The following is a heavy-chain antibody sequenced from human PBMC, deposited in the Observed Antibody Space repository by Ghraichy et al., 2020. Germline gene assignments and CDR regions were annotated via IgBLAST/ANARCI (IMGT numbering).Heavy chain of an antibody. J-gene: IGHJ4*02. Sequence: GGSLRLSCAASGFTFSSYGMHWVRQAPGKGLEWVAVIWYDGSNKYYADSVKGRFTISRDNSKNTLYLQMNSLRAEDTAVYYCARGEYSSGWDSFDNWGQGTLVTVSS. D-gene: IGHD6-19*01. CDR2: IWYDGSNK. CDR3: ARGEYSSGWDSFDN. V-gene: IGHV3-33*01. CDR1: GFTFSSYG.